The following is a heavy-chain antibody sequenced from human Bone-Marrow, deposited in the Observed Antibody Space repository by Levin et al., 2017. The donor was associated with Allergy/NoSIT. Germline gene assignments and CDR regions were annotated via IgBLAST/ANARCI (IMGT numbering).Heavy chain of an antibody. CDR2: ISGSGSNT. Sequence: GGSLRLSCAASGLIFSNYAMNWVRQAPGKGLEWVSQISGSGSNTHYADSVRGRFTFSRDNSNNTVYLQMNSLRADDTAVYYCAGYDTSGSHSPFDYWGQGTLVTVSS. J-gene: IGHJ4*02. D-gene: IGHD3-22*01. CDR3: AGYDTSGSHSPFDY. V-gene: IGHV3-23*01. CDR1: GLIFSNYA.